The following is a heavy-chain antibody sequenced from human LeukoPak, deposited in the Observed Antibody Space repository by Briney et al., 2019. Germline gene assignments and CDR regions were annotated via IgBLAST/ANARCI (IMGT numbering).Heavy chain of an antibody. V-gene: IGHV3-23*01. CDR1: GFTFSSYA. J-gene: IGHJ4*02. D-gene: IGHD3-22*01. CDR3: ANYYYDSSGYYPLDY. Sequence: GGSLTLSCAASGFTFSSYAMSWVRQAPGRGLEWVSAISGSGGSTYYADSVKGRFTISRDNSKNTLYLQMNSLRAEDTAVYYCANYYYDSSGYYPLDYWGQGTLVTVSS. CDR2: ISGSGGST.